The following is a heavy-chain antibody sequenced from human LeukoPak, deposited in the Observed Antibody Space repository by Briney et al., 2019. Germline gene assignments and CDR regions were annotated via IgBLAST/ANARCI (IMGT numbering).Heavy chain of an antibody. V-gene: IGHV3-30*18. J-gene: IGHJ3*02. CDR3: AKAGMWNDAFDI. Sequence: GGSLRLSCAASGFTFSSYGMHWVRQAPGKGLEWVAVIPYDGSNKYYADSVKGRFTISRDNSKNTLYLQMNSLRAEDTAVYYCAKAGMWNDAFDIWGQGTMVTVSS. D-gene: IGHD1-1*01. CDR1: GFTFSSYG. CDR2: IPYDGSNK.